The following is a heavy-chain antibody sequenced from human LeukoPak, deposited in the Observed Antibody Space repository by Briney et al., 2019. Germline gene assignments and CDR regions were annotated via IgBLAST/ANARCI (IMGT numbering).Heavy chain of an antibody. J-gene: IGHJ6*03. D-gene: IGHD3-22*01. CDR1: GFSFSSYG. CDR3: ARDGYYDSSGGDSYYYYYMDV. V-gene: IGHV3-30*02. Sequence: PGGSLRLSCAGSGFSFSSYGMHWVRQAPGKGLEWMAFIRSDGSNKYYADSVKGRFTISRDNAKNSLYLQMNSLRAEDMAVYYCARDGYYDSSGGDSYYYYYMDVWGKGTTVTISS. CDR2: IRSDGSNK.